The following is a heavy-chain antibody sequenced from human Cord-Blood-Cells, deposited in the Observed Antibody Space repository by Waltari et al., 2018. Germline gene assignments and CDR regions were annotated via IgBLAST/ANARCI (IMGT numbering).Heavy chain of an antibody. V-gene: IGHV4-38-2*02. CDR3: AREGHVDTAMAFDY. J-gene: IGHJ4*02. CDR1: GYSISSGYY. D-gene: IGHD5-18*01. Sequence: QVQLQESGPGLVKPSETLSLTCTVSGYSISSGYYWGWIRQPPGKGLEWIGSIYHSGGPHDNPSLKSRVTISVDTSKNQFSLKLSSVTAADTAVYYCAREGHVDTAMAFDYWGQGTLVTVSS. CDR2: IYHSGGP.